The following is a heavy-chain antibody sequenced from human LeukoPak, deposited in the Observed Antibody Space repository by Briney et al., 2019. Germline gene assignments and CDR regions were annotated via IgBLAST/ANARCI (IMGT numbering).Heavy chain of an antibody. CDR1: GGSISSSNW. V-gene: IGHV4-4*02. CDR2: IYHSGST. CDR3: ARDARGGALYYYYYGMDV. D-gene: IGHD2-15*01. J-gene: IGHJ6*02. Sequence: SGTLSLTCAVSGGSISSSNWWSWVRQPPGKGLEWIGEIYHSGSTNYNPSPKSRVTISVDKSKNQFSLKLSSVTAADTAVYYCARDARGGALYYYYYGMDVWGQGTTVTVSS.